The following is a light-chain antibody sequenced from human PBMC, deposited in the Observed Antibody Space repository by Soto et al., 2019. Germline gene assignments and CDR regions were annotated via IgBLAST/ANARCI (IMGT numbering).Light chain of an antibody. J-gene: IGKJ2*01. V-gene: IGKV1-39*01. CDR3: QQSYSIPYT. CDR1: QSISSY. CDR2: AAS. Sequence: DIQMTQSPSSLSASVGDRVTITCRASQSISSYLNWYQQKPGKAPKLLIYAASSLQSGVPSRFSGSGSGTHFTLTISSLQPEDFATYYCQQSYSIPYTFGQGTKLEIK.